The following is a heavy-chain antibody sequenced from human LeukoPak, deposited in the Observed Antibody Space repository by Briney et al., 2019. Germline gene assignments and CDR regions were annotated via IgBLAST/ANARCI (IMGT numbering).Heavy chain of an antibody. CDR3: AKEEGANGWYYYYYMDV. CDR2: IRYDGSNK. D-gene: IGHD1-26*01. Sequence: PGGSLRLSCAASGFTFSSYGMHWVRQAPGKGLEWVAFIRYDGSNKYYADSVKGRFTISRDNSKNTLYLQMNSLRAEDTAVYYCAKEEGANGWYYYYYMDVWGKGTTVTVSS. V-gene: IGHV3-30*02. J-gene: IGHJ6*03. CDR1: GFTFSSYG.